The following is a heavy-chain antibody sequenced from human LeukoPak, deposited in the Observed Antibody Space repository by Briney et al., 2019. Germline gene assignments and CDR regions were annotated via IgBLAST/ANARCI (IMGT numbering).Heavy chain of an antibody. Sequence: SETLSLTCTVSGGSISSYYWSWIRQPAGKGLGWIGRIYTSGSTNYNPSLKSRVTMSVDTSKNQFSLKLSSVAAADTAVYYCASTIVVVPAAPWDAFDIWGQGTMVTVSS. V-gene: IGHV4-4*07. D-gene: IGHD2-2*01. J-gene: IGHJ3*02. CDR2: IYTSGST. CDR3: ASTIVVVPAAPWDAFDI. CDR1: GGSISSYY.